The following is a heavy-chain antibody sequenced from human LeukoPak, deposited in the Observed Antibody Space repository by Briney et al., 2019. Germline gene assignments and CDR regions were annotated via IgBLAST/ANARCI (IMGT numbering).Heavy chain of an antibody. CDR2: IKSKTDGGTT. D-gene: IGHD3-22*01. V-gene: IGHV3-15*01. Sequence: GGSLRLSCAASGFTFSNAWMSWVRQAPGKGLEWVGRIKSKTDGGTTDYAAPVKGRFTISRDDSKNTLYLQMNSLKTEDTAVYYCTTDRYYYDSSGYTLEYFQHWGQGTLVTVSS. J-gene: IGHJ1*01. CDR1: GFTFSNAW. CDR3: TTDRYYYDSSGYTLEYFQH.